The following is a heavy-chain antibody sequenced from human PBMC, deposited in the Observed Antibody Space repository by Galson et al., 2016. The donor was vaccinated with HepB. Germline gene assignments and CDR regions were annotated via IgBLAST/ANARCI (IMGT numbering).Heavy chain of an antibody. J-gene: IGHJ4*02. CDR1: GFTFSSYP. CDR2: ISRDGNNK. Sequence: SLRLSCAASGFTFSSYPMHWVRQAPGKGLEWVAGISRDGNNKYYTDSVRGRFTISRDNSKNTLYLQMNSLRAEDTALYYCARMYYDYVWGSYRESHFDYWGQGTLVTVSS. V-gene: IGHV3-30-3*01. CDR3: ARMYYDYVWGSYRESHFDY. D-gene: IGHD3-16*02.